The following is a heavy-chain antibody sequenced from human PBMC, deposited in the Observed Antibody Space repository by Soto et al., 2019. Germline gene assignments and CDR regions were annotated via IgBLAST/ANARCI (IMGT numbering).Heavy chain of an antibody. CDR1: GYTFTGYY. D-gene: IGHD2-15*01. V-gene: IGHV1-2*02. CDR2: INPNSGGT. CDR3: ARVGGYCSGGSCYSLYYYYGMDV. J-gene: IGHJ6*02. Sequence: ASVKVSCKASGYTFTGYYMHWVRQAPGQGLEWMGWINPNSGGTNYAQKFQGRVTMTRDTSISTAYMELSRLRSDDTAVYYCARVGGYCSGGSCYSLYYYYGMDVWGQGTTVTVSS.